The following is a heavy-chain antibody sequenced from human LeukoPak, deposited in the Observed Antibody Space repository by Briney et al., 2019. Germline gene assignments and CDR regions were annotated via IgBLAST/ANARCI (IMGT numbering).Heavy chain of an antibody. CDR3: ARGGGNFDS. V-gene: IGHV3-7*01. D-gene: IGHD2-15*01. J-gene: IGHJ4*02. CDR1: GFRLSDYW. CDR2: IKPDASDK. Sequence: LRGGSLRLPCSASGFRLSDYWMSWVRQAPGAGLEWVATIKPDASDKYYVDSVKGRFTISRDNAKNSLYLQMNSLRAEDTAIYYCARGGGNFDSWGQGSLVTVSS.